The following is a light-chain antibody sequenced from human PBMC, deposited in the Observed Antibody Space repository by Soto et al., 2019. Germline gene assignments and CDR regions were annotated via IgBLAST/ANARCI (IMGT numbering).Light chain of an antibody. Sequence: SVLTPPASLSGCPGQSITISCPVTSRDVGGYNYVSWYQQHPGKAPKLMIYEVSNRPSGVSNRFSGSKSGNTASLTISGLQAEDEADYYCSSYTSSSPYVFGTGTKVTVL. CDR3: SSYTSSSPYV. CDR1: SRDVGGYNY. CDR2: EVS. V-gene: IGLV2-14*01. J-gene: IGLJ1*01.